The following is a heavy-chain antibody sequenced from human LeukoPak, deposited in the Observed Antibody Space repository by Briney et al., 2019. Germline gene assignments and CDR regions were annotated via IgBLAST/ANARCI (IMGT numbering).Heavy chain of an antibody. V-gene: IGHV4-59*01. Sequence: PSETLSLTCTVSGGSISSYYWSWIRQPPGKELEWIGYIYYSGSTNYNPSLKSRVTISVDTSKNQFSLKLSSVTAADTAVYYCARLYSGYDLYYYYYYGMDVWGKGTTVTVSS. J-gene: IGHJ6*04. CDR2: IYYSGST. CDR3: ARLYSGYDLYYYYYYGMDV. D-gene: IGHD5-12*01. CDR1: GGSISSYY.